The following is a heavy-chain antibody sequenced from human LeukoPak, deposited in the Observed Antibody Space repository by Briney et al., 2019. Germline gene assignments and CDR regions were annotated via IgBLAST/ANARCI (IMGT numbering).Heavy chain of an antibody. CDR1: GFTFINHE. D-gene: IGHD3-16*01. CDR2: ISSSSTNL. J-gene: IGHJ4*02. V-gene: IGHV3-48*03. Sequence: GGSLRLSCAASGFTFINHEMNWVRQAPGKGLEWVSHISSSSTNLYYADSVKGRFTISRDNAKNTVFLQMNSLRAEDTAVYYCARMGYDDGWGSPESPIDCWGQGTLVTVSS. CDR3: ARMGYDDGWGSPESPIDC.